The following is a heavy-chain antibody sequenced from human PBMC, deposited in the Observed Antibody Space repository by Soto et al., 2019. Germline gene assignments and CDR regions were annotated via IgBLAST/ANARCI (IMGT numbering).Heavy chain of an antibody. CDR3: YRYMLTTSVRYSDS. J-gene: IGHJ4*02. CDR2: VRKKANSYST. CDR1: GFTFSDYY. D-gene: IGHD3-9*01. V-gene: IGHV3-72*01. Sequence: GGSLRLSCTASGFTFSDYYMNWICLAPLNGLEWVGRVRKKANSYSTEYAASVKGRLTISRDDSAKLLYLQMNNLKTEDPAVYYCYRYMLTTSVRYSDSWGQGALVTVSS.